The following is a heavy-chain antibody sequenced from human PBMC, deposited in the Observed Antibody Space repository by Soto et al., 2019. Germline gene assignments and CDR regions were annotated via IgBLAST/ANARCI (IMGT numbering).Heavy chain of an antibody. CDR2: VYYSGTT. D-gene: IGHD2-15*01. Sequence: SETLSLTCTVSGGSISSYYWSWIRQPPGKGLEYIGYVYYSGTTNYNPSLKSRVTISVDTSKNQFSLKLSSVTAADTAVYYCTRPVEDCSGGSCGLYYFGYRGPRTPVTVSS. J-gene: IGHJ4*02. CDR1: GGSISSYY. CDR3: TRPVEDCSGGSCGLYYFGY. V-gene: IGHV4-59*08.